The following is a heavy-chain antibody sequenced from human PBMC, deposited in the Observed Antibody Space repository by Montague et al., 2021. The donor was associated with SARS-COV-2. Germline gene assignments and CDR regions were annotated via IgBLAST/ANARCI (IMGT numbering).Heavy chain of an antibody. V-gene: IGHV6-1*01. CDR3: ARDAHLGSTWPFSCYGMDV. CDR1: GDSVSSNHAA. J-gene: IGHJ6*02. Sequence: CAISGDSVSSNHAAWNWIRQSPSRGLEWLGRTYYRSKWHYDYAVSVKSRILIIPNTSENQFSLQLNSVTPEDTAVYYCARDAHLGSTWPFSCYGMDVWGQGTTVTVSS. CDR2: TYYRSKWHY. D-gene: IGHD6-13*01.